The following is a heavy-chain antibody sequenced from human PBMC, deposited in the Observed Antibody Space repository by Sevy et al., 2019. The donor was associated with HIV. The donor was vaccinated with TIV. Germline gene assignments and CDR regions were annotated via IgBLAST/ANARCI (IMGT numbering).Heavy chain of an antibody. J-gene: IGHJ4*02. CDR1: GITFNENW. CDR3: ATNAH. V-gene: IGHV3-7*01. CDR2: IMKDGSVK. Sequence: GGSLRLSCVVSGITFNENWMTWVRQAPGRGLEWVANIMKDGSVKDYVDSVKGRFTISRDNAKNSVYLQMNNLRVEDTAIYYCATNAHWGLGLLVTVSS.